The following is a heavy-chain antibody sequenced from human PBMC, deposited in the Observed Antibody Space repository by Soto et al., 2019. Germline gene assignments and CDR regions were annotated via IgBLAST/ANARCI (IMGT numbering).Heavy chain of an antibody. CDR3: ARGYGRNFDY. Sequence: SETLSLTCNVSGGSIDRSNYYWDWLRQPPGKGLEWIGTTYYNGSAYYNPSLRSRVSMSVDTSKNQFSLKLSSVTAADTAVYYCARGYGRNFDYWGQGTLVTVSS. J-gene: IGHJ4*02. CDR1: GGSIDRSNYY. D-gene: IGHD5-18*01. CDR2: TYYNGSA. V-gene: IGHV4-39*01.